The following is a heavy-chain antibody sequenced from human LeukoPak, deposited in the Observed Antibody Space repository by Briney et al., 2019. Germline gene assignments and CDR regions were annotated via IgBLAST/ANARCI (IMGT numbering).Heavy chain of an antibody. D-gene: IGHD5-24*01. CDR3: ASRLSLDRYEMATRDSWVGVDY. Sequence: SEALSLTCAVYGGSFSGYYWSWIRQPPGKGLEWIGEINHSGSTNYNPSLKSRVTISVDTSKNQFSLKRSSVTAADTAVYYCASRLSLDRYEMATRDSWVGVDYWGQGTLVTVSS. CDR2: INHSGST. J-gene: IGHJ4*02. V-gene: IGHV4-34*01. CDR1: GGSFSGYY.